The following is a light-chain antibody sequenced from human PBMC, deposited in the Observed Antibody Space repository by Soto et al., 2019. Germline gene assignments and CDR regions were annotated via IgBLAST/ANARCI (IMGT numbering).Light chain of an antibody. V-gene: IGKV1-39*01. CDR3: QQSSITPRS. CDR1: QSISTY. J-gene: IGKJ1*01. CDR2: GAS. Sequence: DIRLTQSPSSLSASVGDRVTISCRASQSISTYLMWYHQKPGKAPNLLIYGASGLQNGVPSRFAGSGSGTEFTLTITGLQPEGFGTYYGQQSSITPRSFGQGTKVEI.